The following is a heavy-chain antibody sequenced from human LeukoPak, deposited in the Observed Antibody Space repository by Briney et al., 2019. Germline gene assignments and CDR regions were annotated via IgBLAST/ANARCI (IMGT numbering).Heavy chain of an antibody. Sequence: SETLSLTCTVSGGSISSYYWSWIRQLPGKGLEWIGYIYYSGSTNYNPSLKSRVTISVDTSKNQFSLKLSSVTAADTAVYYCARGDRVDAFDIWGQGTMVTVSS. CDR2: IYYSGST. D-gene: IGHD3-22*01. J-gene: IGHJ3*02. CDR1: GGSISSYY. V-gene: IGHV4-59*01. CDR3: ARGDRVDAFDI.